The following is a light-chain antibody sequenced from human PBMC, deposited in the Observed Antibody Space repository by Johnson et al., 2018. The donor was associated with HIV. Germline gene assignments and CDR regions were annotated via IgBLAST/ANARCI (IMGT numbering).Light chain of an antibody. J-gene: IGLJ1*01. CDR1: SSNIASYY. CDR2: QNN. V-gene: IGLV1-51*02. CDR3: GTWDSSLTGFF. Sequence: QPVLTQPPSVSAAPGQQVTISCSGNSSNIASYYVSWYQQVPGAAPKLLIYQNNKRPSAIPDRFSASKSGTSATLAITGLQTGDEADYFCGTWDSSLTGFFFGPGTEVTVL.